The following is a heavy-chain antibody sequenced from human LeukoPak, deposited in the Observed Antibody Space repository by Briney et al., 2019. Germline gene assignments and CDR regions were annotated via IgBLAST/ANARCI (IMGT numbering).Heavy chain of an antibody. D-gene: IGHD3-22*01. CDR1: GGSISSGGYS. J-gene: IGHJ4*02. CDR3: ASGLHYYDSSGYYLFHFDY. CDR2: IYHSGST. Sequence: PSETLSLTCAVSGGSISSGGYSWSWIRQPPGKGLEWIGCIYHSGSTYYNPSLKSRVTISVDRSKNQFSLKLSSVTAADTAVYYCASGLHYYDSSGYYLFHFDYWGQGTLVTVSS. V-gene: IGHV4-30-2*01.